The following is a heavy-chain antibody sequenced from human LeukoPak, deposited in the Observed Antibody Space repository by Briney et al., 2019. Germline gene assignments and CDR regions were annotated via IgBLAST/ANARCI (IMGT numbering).Heavy chain of an antibody. CDR3: ARDLRLAAAGTDMWYNNWLDP. V-gene: IGHV4-39*07. CDR1: GGSISSSSYY. CDR2: IYYSGST. J-gene: IGHJ5*02. D-gene: IGHD6-13*01. Sequence: PSETLSLTCTVSGGSISSSSYYWGWIRQPPGKGLEWIGSIYYSGSTYYNPSLKSRVTISVDTSKNQFSLKLSSVTAADTAVYYCARDLRLAAAGTDMWYNNWLDPWGQGTLVTVSS.